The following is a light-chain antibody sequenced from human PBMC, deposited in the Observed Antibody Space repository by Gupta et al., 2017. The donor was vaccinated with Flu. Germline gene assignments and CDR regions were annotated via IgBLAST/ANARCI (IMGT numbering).Light chain of an antibody. V-gene: IGKV3D-20*01. J-gene: IGKJ2*03. Sequence: EIVLTQSPATLSLSPGERATLSCGASQSVSSSYLAWYQQKPGLAPRLLIYDASSGSGTDFTLTISRLEPEDFAVYYCQHYVSSPGSCGQGTKLGIK. CDR1: QSVSSSY. CDR2: DAS. CDR3: QHYVSSPGS.